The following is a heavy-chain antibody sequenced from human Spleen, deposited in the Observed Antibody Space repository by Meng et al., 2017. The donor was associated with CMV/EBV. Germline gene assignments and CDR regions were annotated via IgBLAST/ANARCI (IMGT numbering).Heavy chain of an antibody. J-gene: IGHJ6*02. D-gene: IGHD3-16*01. V-gene: IGHV3-48*04. CDR3: ARDYTGRYYGMDV. Sequence: GESLKISCAASGFTFNSYSMNWVRQAPGRGLEWISYISRSSITKYYADSVKGRFTISRDNAKNSLYLQMNSLKAEDAAVYYCARDYTGRYYGMDVWGQGTTVTVSS. CDR2: ISRSSITK. CDR1: GFTFNSYS.